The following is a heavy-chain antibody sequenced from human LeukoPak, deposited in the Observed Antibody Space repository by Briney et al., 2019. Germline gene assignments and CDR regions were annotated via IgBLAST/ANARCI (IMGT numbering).Heavy chain of an antibody. CDR2: IYYSGST. CDR3: ARQGGSGWQDFDC. Sequence: SETLSLPCTISIHSIRSSSYYWGWIRQPPGKGLEWIESIYYSGSTYYKPPLKSRVTMSVDTSKNQISLKLSCVNAADTDVYYCARQGGSGWQDFDCWGQGTLVTVSS. CDR1: IHSIRSSSYY. V-gene: IGHV4-39*01. D-gene: IGHD6-19*01. J-gene: IGHJ4*02.